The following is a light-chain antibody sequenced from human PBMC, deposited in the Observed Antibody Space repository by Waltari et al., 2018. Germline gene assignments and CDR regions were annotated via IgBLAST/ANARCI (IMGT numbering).Light chain of an antibody. J-gene: IGLJ3*02. V-gene: IGLV4-69*01. CDR3: QTWGTGIQV. CDR1: SGHSSYA. CDR2: VDNDGSH. Sequence: QVVLTQSPSASASLGASVKLTCTLSSGHSSYAIAWHQQQPAKGPRYLMKVDNDGSHTKGDGIPDRFSGSSSGAERYLTISGLQSDDEADYYCQTWGTGIQVFGGGTKLTVL.